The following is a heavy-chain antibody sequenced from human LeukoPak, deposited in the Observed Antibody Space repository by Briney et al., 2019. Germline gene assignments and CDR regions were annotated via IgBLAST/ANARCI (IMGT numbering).Heavy chain of an antibody. CDR2: MSSSGRS. J-gene: IGHJ6*03. V-gene: IGHV4-61*02. Sequence: SETLSLTCTVSNGSISSDTYFWSWIRQPAGKGLQWIGRMSSSGRSDYNPSLKSRVTMSVDTSKNQFSLKLSSVTAADTAVYYCARGIVVVPAAMLSYYYYYMDVWGKGTTVTVSS. CDR3: ARGIVVVPAAMLSYYYYYMDV. CDR1: NGSISSDTYF. D-gene: IGHD2-2*01.